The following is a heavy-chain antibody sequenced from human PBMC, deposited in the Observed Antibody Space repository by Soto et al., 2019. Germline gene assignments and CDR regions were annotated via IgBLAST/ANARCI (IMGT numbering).Heavy chain of an antibody. D-gene: IGHD1-26*01. CDR3: ATDFAIVGANGWFEP. V-gene: IGHV1-69*12. CDR2: TIPSFGTA. Sequence: QVQLLQSGAEVKKPGSSVNVSCKASGGTFSSYAFSWVRQAPGQGLAWMGGTIPSFGTANYAQKIQGRVTITADESTRTPYMELSSLRTEHTAEYYCATDFAIVGANGWFEPWGQCTLVTVSS. J-gene: IGHJ5*02. CDR1: GGTFSSYA.